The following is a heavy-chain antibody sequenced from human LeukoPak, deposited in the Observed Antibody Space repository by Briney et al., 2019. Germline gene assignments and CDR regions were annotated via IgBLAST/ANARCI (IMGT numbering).Heavy chain of an antibody. CDR2: IYHSGST. Sequence: SETLSLTCSVSGGSLSNYYWSWIRQPPGKGLEWIGYIYHSGSTYYNPSLKSRVTISVDRSKNQFSLKLSSVTAADTAVYYCARADGGNGAIDYWGQGTLVTVSS. CDR3: ARADGGNGAIDY. D-gene: IGHD4-23*01. J-gene: IGHJ4*02. V-gene: IGHV4-59*12. CDR1: GGSLSNYY.